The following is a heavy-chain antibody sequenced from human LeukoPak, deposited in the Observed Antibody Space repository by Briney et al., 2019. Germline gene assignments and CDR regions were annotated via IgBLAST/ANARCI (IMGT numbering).Heavy chain of an antibody. D-gene: IGHD3-10*01. CDR2: IYTSGSI. V-gene: IGHV4-4*07. Sequence: SETLSLICTVSGGSISSYYWSWIRQPAGKGLEWIGRIYTSGSINYNPSLKSRVTISVDTSKNQFSLKLSSVTAADTAVYYCARGRPPPDSNVLKWFGEQGFDYWGQGTLVTVSS. J-gene: IGHJ4*02. CDR1: GGSISSYY. CDR3: ARGRPPPDSNVLKWFGEQGFDY.